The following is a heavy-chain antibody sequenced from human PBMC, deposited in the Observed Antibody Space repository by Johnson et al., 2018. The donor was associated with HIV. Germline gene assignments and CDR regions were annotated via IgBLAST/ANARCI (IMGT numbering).Heavy chain of an antibody. CDR2: ISYDGSNK. V-gene: IGHV3-30-3*01. CDR3: AREGVAVRYIDDAFDI. D-gene: IGHD3-9*01. Sequence: VQLVESGGGVVQPGRSLRLSCAASGFTFSSYAMHWVRQAPGKGLEWVAVISYDGSNKYYADSVKGRFTISRDNSKNTLYLQMSSLRAEDTAVYYCAREGVAVRYIDDAFDIWGQGTMVTVSS. CDR1: GFTFSSYA. J-gene: IGHJ3*02.